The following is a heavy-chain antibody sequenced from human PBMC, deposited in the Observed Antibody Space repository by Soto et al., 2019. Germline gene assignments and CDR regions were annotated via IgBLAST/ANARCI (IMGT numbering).Heavy chain of an antibody. J-gene: IGHJ4*02. V-gene: IGHV3-15*01. CDR2: IKSYTNGGTT. Sequence: PGGSPRLSCAASGFTFGNAWMSWVRQAPGKGLEWVGRIKSYTNGGTTDYAAPVKGRFAISRDDSKNTLYLQMNSLKTEDAGVYYCTTDDPINKYWGQGTLVTVSS. CDR1: GFTFGNAW. CDR3: TTDDPINKY.